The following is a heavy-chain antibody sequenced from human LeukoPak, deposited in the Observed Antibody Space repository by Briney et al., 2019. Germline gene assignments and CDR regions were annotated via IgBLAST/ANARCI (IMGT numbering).Heavy chain of an antibody. CDR1: GFTFSSYA. CDR2: IGSSGVNT. Sequence: GGSLRLSCAASGFTFSSYAMSWVRQAPGKGLEWVSGIGSSGVNTDYATSVKGRFTISRDNTKSTLHLLMNSLRVEDTATYYCAKGRNSGSYFEIDPWGQGTPVSVSS. CDR3: AKGRNSGSYFEIDP. D-gene: IGHD3-10*01. J-gene: IGHJ5*02. V-gene: IGHV3-23*01.